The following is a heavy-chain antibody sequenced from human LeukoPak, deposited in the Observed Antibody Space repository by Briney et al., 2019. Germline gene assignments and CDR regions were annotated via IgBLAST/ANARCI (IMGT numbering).Heavy chain of an antibody. Sequence: GGSLRLSCTASGFTFRDYWMHWIRQTPREGLVWVSRVNGDETSRAYADSVEGRFTISRDNAKNTLYLQIDSLRAEDSAIYYCARDRAERNWTYHTLFDYWGQGTPVTVSS. CDR1: GFTFRDYW. J-gene: IGHJ4*02. CDR2: VNGDETSR. D-gene: IGHD3/OR15-3a*01. V-gene: IGHV3-74*01. CDR3: ARDRAERNWTYHTLFDY.